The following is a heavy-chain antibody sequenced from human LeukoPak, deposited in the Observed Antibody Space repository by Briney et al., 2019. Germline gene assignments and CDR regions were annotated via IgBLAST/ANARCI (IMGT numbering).Heavy chain of an antibody. D-gene: IGHD3-10*01. CDR2: INHSGST. J-gene: IGHJ6*02. V-gene: IGHV4-34*01. CDR1: GGSFSGYY. Sequence: PSETLSLTCAVYGGSFSGYYWSWIRQPPGKGLEWIGEINHSGSTNYNPSLKSRVTISVDTSKNQFSLKLSSVTAADTAVYYCARGQYYYGSGSFYYYGMDVWGQGTTVTVSS. CDR3: ARGQYYYGSGSFYYYGMDV.